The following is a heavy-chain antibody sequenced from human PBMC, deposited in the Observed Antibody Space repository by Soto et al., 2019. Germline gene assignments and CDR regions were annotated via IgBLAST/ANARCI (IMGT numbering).Heavy chain of an antibody. J-gene: IGHJ6*02. CDR1: GFTFRTYT. CDR3: ARDRGYDAHDYYYNAMDV. V-gene: IGHV3-21*01. Sequence: EVQLVESGGGLVKPGGSLRLSCVASGFTFRTYTINWVRQAPGKGLEWVSGIRGFSPYTFYAESVKGRFTISRDNAKKSLYLKMNSLGVEDTAVYYCARDRGYDAHDYYYNAMDVWGQGTTVTVSS. CDR2: IRGFSPYT. D-gene: IGHD2-15*01.